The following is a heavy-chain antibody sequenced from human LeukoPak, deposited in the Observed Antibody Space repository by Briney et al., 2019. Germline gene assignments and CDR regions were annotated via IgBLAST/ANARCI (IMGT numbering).Heavy chain of an antibody. D-gene: IGHD3-16*01. CDR3: AKDAQSRSRWFDP. V-gene: IGHV3-7*03. CDR2: IKQDGSEK. CDR1: GFIFKDYW. Sequence: GGSLRLSCAASGFIFKDYWMIWVRQAPGKGLEWVANIKQDGSEKYYVDSVKGRFTISRDNAKNSLYLQMNTLRAEDTAMYYCAKDAQSRSRWFDPWGQGTLVTVSS. J-gene: IGHJ5*02.